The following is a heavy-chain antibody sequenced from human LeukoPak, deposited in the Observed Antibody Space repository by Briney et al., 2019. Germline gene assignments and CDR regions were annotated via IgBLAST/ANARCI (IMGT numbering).Heavy chain of an antibody. CDR3: AKTGGIVVASNYMDF. CDR2: IWNGGSNK. CDR1: GFTFSSYG. D-gene: IGHD3-22*01. Sequence: PSGSLSYSCAASGFTFSSYGMHWVRQAQGKGLEWVAVIWNGGSNKYYADSVKVRFTISRDNSKNTLYQQMNSLRAEDTAVYYCAKTGGIVVASNYMDFWGKGTLVTVSS. V-gene: IGHV3-33*06. J-gene: IGHJ4*01.